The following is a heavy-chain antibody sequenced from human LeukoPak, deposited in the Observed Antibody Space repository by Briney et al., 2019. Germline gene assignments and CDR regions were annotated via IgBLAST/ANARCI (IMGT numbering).Heavy chain of an antibody. CDR2: IHYSGNT. D-gene: IGHD6-13*01. CDR3: ARGREIAAAGGY. CDR1: GGSISSYY. V-gene: IGHV4-59*01. J-gene: IGHJ4*02. Sequence: SETLSLTCTVPGGSISSYYWSWIRQPPGKGLEWIGYIHYSGNTKYNPSLKSRVTMSVDTSKNQFSLKLSSVTAADTAVYYCARGREIAAAGGYWGQGTLVTVSS.